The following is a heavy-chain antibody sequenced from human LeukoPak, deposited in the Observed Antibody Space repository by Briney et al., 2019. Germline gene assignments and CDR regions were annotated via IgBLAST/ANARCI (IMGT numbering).Heavy chain of an antibody. CDR2: IDYSGST. V-gene: IGHV4-59*01. CDR1: GGSISTYY. CDR3: ARWVAAASIDY. J-gene: IGHJ4*02. Sequence: PSETLSLTCTVSGGSISTYYWSWIRQSPGKGLECIGYIDYSGSTNYNPSLKSRVTMSVDASKNQFSLKLSSVTAADTAEYYCARWVAAASIDYWGQGTLVTVSS. D-gene: IGHD6-13*01.